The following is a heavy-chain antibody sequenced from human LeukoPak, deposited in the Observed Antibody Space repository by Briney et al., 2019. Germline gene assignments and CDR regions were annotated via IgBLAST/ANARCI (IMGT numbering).Heavy chain of an antibody. D-gene: IGHD6-25*01. CDR2: INPSGGST. CDR3: ARDRAAAGDFDY. V-gene: IGHV1-46*01. J-gene: IGHJ4*02. CDR1: GYTYTSYY. Sequence: ASVKVSCKASGYTYTSYYTHWVRQAPGQGLEWMGIINPSGGSTSYAQKFQGRVTMTRDTSTSTVYMELSSLRSEDTAVYYCARDRAAAGDFDYWGQGTLVTISS.